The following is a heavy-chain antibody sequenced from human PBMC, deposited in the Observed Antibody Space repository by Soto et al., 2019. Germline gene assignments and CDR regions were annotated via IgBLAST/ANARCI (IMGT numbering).Heavy chain of an antibody. V-gene: IGHV3-21*01. CDR1: GFTFNSYS. Sequence: GGSLRLSCAASGFTFNSYSVNWVRQAPGKGLEWVASISSGSVYTDFADSVKGRFTTSRDDVTNSVSLQMDSLRVEDTGIYYCARYDAFKAFDLWGQGTMVTVSS. D-gene: IGHD1-1*01. CDR2: ISSGSVYT. J-gene: IGHJ3*01. CDR3: ARYDAFKAFDL.